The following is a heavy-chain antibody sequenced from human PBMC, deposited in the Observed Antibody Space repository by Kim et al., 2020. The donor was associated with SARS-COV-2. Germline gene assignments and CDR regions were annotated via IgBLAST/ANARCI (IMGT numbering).Heavy chain of an antibody. CDR1: GYTLTELS. V-gene: IGHV1-24*01. Sequence: ASVKVSCKVSGYTLTELSMHWVRQAPGKGLEWMGGFDPEDGETIYAQKFQGRVTMTEDTSTDTAYMELSSLRSEDTALYYCATLDSSGYYKEYYFDYWGQGTRDTVSS. J-gene: IGHJ4*02. D-gene: IGHD3-22*01. CDR3: ATLDSSGYYKEYYFDY. CDR2: FDPEDGET.